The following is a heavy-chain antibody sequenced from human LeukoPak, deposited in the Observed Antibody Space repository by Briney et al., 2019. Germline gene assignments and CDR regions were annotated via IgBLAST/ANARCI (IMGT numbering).Heavy chain of an antibody. CDR1: GFTFSSYA. Sequence: GGSLRLSCAASGFTFSSYAMSWVRQAPGKGLEWVSAISGSGGSTYYADSVKGRSTISRDNSKNTLYLQMNSLRAEDTAVYYCAKEPYYYDSSGYFDYWGQGTLVTVSS. J-gene: IGHJ4*02. D-gene: IGHD3-22*01. CDR3: AKEPYYYDSSGYFDY. V-gene: IGHV3-23*01. CDR2: ISGSGGST.